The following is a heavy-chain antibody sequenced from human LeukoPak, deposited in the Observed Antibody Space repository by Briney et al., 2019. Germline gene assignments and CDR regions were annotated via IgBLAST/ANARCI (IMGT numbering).Heavy chain of an antibody. CDR2: ISSSGSTI. CDR1: GFTFSDYY. J-gene: IGHJ6*03. CDR3: ARVDYSGYYYMDV. D-gene: IGHD4-11*01. Sequence: GGSLRLSCAASGFTFSDYYMSWIRQAPGKGLEWVSYISSSGSTIYYADSVKGRFTISRDNAKNSLYLQMNSLRAEDTAVYYCARVDYSGYYYMDVWGKGTTSTVSS. V-gene: IGHV3-11*01.